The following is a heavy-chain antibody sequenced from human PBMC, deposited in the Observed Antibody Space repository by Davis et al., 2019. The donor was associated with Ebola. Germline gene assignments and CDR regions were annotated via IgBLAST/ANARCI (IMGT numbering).Heavy chain of an antibody. J-gene: IGHJ6*02. CDR3: ARPVFYYGMDV. CDR1: GGSISSYY. V-gene: IGHV4-34*01. CDR2: INHSGST. Sequence: SETLSLTCTVSGGSISSYYWSWIRQPPGKGLEWIGEINHSGSTNYNPSLKSRVTISVDKSKNQFSLKLSSVTAADTAVYYCARPVFYYGMDVWGQGTTVTVSS.